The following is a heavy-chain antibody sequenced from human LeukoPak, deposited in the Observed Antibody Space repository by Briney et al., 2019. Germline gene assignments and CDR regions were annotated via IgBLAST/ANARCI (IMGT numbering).Heavy chain of an antibody. CDR3: ATGGHYYGD. J-gene: IGHJ4*02. V-gene: IGHV3-7*05. D-gene: IGHD3-10*01. CDR1: GFTFSSYA. CDR2: INHEGTEK. Sequence: GGSLRLSCAASGFTFSSYAMHWVRQAPGKGLEWVAYINHEGTEKDYMDSVKGRFTISRDNAQNSLFLQMNSLRAEDTAIYYCATGGHYYGDWGQGTLVTVSS.